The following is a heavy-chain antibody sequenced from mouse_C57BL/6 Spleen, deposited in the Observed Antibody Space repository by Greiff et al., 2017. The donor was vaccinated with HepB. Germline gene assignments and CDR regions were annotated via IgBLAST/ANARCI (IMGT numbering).Heavy chain of an antibody. CDR3: ALAGGPWAWFDY. CDR2: IHPSDSDT. Sequence: QVQLQQPGAELVKPGASVKVSCKASGYTFTSYWMHWVKQRPGQGLEWIGRIHPSDSDTNYNQKFKGKATLIVDKSSSTAYMRLSSLTSEDSAVYYCALAGGPWAWFDYWGQGTLVTVSA. D-gene: IGHD4-1*01. V-gene: IGHV1-74*01. CDR1: GYTFTSYW. J-gene: IGHJ3*01.